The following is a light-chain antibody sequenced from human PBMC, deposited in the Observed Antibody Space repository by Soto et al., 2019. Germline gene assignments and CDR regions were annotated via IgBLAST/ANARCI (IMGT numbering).Light chain of an antibody. CDR2: WAS. CDR3: QQYYNTPYT. V-gene: IGKV4-1*01. J-gene: IGKJ2*01. CDR1: HSLLYTSDNNNY. Sequence: DIVMTQSPDSLAVSLGERATFKCKSSHSLLYTSDNNNYLGWYQVKPGQPPRLLIYWASNRQPGVPDRFSGSGCGTDFALTITSLQAEDVAFYYCQQYYNTPYTFGQGTKLEIK.